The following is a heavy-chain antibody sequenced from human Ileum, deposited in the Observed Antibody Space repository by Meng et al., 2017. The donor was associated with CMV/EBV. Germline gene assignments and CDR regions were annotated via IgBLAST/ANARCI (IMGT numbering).Heavy chain of an antibody. J-gene: IGHJ6*02. CDR1: GFTFSDYY. CDR3: ARVKGNWNSYYYYGLDV. Sequence: GGSLRLSCAASGFTFSDYYMTWIRQAPGKGLQWISYINASSTIMYYADSVKGRFTISRDNAKNSLYLQMNSLRAEDTAVYFCARVKGNWNSYYYYGLDVWGQGTTVTVSS. CDR2: INASSTIM. D-gene: IGHD1-7*01. V-gene: IGHV3-11*01.